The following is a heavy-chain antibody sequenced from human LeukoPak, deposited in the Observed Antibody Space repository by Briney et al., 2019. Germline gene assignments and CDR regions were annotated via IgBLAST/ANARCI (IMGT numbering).Heavy chain of an antibody. Sequence: GGSLRLSCAASGFTFSSYAMHWVRQAPGKGLELVAVISYDGSNKYYADSVKGRFTISRDNSKNTLYLQMNSLRAEDTAVYYCARGSILLWFGELLSDYFDYWGQGTLVTVSS. CDR2: ISYDGSNK. CDR3: ARGSILLWFGELLSDYFDY. D-gene: IGHD3-10*01. CDR1: GFTFSSYA. J-gene: IGHJ4*02. V-gene: IGHV3-30*04.